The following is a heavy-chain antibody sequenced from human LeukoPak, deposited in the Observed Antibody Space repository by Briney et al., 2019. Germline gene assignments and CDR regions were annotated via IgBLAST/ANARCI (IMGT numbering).Heavy chain of an antibody. CDR2: MNPNSGNT. CDR1: GGTFSSYV. J-gene: IGHJ5*02. D-gene: IGHD1-14*01. V-gene: IGHV1-8*01. CDR3: ARVSSGFDP. Sequence: ASVKVSCKASGGTFSSYVISWVRQAPGQGLEWMGWMNPNSGNTGYAQKFQGRVTMTRNTSISTAYMELSSLRSEDTAVYYCARVSSGFDPWGQGTLVTVSS.